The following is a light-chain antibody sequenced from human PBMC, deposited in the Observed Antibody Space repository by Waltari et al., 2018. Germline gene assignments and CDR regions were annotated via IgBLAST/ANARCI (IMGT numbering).Light chain of an antibody. CDR3: QQYDNLPLT. Sequence: DIQMTQSPSSLSASLGDRVTITCQASQDITNYLYWYQQKPGKAPKLLIYDASNLETGVPSRFSGSGSGTDFTFTISSLQPEDIATYYCQQYDNLPLTFGGGTKVEIK. CDR1: QDITNY. CDR2: DAS. V-gene: IGKV1-33*01. J-gene: IGKJ4*01.